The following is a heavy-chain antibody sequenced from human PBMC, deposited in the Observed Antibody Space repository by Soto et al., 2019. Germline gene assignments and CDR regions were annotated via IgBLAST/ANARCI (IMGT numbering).Heavy chain of an antibody. CDR3: ARVRNHYDILTGYPYFDY. J-gene: IGHJ4*02. D-gene: IGHD3-9*01. Sequence: LSLTCTVSGGSISSGGYYWSWIRQHPGKGLEWIGYIYYSGSTYYNPSLKSRVTISVDTSKNQFSLKLSSVTAADTAVYYCARVRNHYDILTGYPYFDYWGQGTLVTGSS. CDR1: GGSISSGGYY. V-gene: IGHV4-31*03. CDR2: IYYSGST.